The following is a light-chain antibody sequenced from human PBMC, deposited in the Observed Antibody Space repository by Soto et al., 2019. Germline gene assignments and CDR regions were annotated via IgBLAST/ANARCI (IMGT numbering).Light chain of an antibody. V-gene: IGKV3-11*01. Sequence: EVVLTQSPAALSLSPGERATLSCKTSQTVSTYLGWYKHKPGQAPRLLIYDAYIRAAGIPARFIGSGSGTDFTLTISSLEPEDSAVYNCQQRVIWAPTFGQGTRLEIE. J-gene: IGKJ2*01. CDR1: QTVSTY. CDR3: QQRVIWAPT. CDR2: DAY.